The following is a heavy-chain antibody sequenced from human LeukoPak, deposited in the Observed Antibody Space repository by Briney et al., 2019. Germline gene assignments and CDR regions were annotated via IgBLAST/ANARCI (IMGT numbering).Heavy chain of an antibody. Sequence: ASVKVSCKASVYTFTGYYMHWVRQAPGQGLEWMGWINPNSGGTNYAQKFQGWVTMTRDTSISTAYMELSRLRSDDTAVYYCARGPPMIVVVIPYGMDVWGQGTTVTVSS. J-gene: IGHJ6*02. V-gene: IGHV1-2*04. CDR2: INPNSGGT. CDR1: VYTFTGYY. CDR3: ARGPPMIVVVIPYGMDV. D-gene: IGHD3-22*01.